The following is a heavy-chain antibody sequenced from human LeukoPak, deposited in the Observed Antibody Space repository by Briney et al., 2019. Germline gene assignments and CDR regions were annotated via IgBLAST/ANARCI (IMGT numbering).Heavy chain of an antibody. V-gene: IGHV1-18*01. D-gene: IGHD3/OR15-3a*01. Sequence: ASVKVSCKASGYTFTSYGISWVRQAPGQGLEWMGWISAYNGNTNYAQKLQGRVTMTTDTSTSTAYMELRSLRSDDTAVYYCARDSGSDGRGLVTDYYGMDVWGQGTTVTVSS. CDR3: ARDSGSDGRGLVTDYYGMDV. CDR1: GYTFTSYG. J-gene: IGHJ6*02. CDR2: ISAYNGNT.